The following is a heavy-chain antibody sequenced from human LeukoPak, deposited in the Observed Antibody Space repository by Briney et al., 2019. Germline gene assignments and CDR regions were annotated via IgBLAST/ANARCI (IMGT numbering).Heavy chain of an antibody. CDR1: GYTFTTYY. Sequence: GASVKVSCKASGYTFTTYYIHWVRQAPGQGLEWMGWINLNSGGTKYAQKFQGRFTMTRDTSISTAYMELSSLISDDTAMYYCARDPSHYYYMDVWGKGTTVTISS. V-gene: IGHV1-2*02. J-gene: IGHJ6*03. CDR3: ARDPSHYYYMDV. CDR2: INLNSGGT.